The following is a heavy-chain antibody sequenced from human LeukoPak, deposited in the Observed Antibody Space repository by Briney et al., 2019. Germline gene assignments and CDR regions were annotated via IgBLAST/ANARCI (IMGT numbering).Heavy chain of an antibody. D-gene: IGHD2-15*01. Sequence: PGGSLRLFCAASGFTFSNYWMHWVRRAPGKGLEWVAVIWYDGSNEYYADSVKGRFIISRDNSKNTLYLQMNSLRAEDTAVYYCARDEPLLYLDYWGQGTLVTVSS. CDR3: ARDEPLLYLDY. CDR2: IWYDGSNE. J-gene: IGHJ4*02. V-gene: IGHV3-33*08. CDR1: GFTFSNYW.